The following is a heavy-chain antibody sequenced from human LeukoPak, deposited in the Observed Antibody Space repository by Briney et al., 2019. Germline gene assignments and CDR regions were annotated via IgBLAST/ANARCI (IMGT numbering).Heavy chain of an antibody. J-gene: IGHJ4*02. D-gene: IGHD3-10*01. Sequence: ASVKVSCKASGYTFTGDYIHWVRRALGQGLEWMGWINPKSGGTNYAQKFQGRVTMTRDTSISTAYMELSRLKSDDTAVYYCARALSGTYYSVHYWGQGTLVTVSS. CDR1: GYTFTGDY. CDR3: ARALSGTYYSVHY. CDR2: INPKSGGT. V-gene: IGHV1-2*02.